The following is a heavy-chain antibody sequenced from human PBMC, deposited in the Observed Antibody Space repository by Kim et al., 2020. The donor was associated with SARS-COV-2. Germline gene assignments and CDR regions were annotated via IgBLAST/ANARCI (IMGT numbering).Heavy chain of an antibody. V-gene: IGHV5-51*01. D-gene: IGHD2-21*02. CDR3: ARGPQAYCGRDCYSGFDY. J-gene: IGHJ4*02. CDR2: VYPGDSDA. CDR1: GYSFTNHW. Sequence: GESLQISCKGSGYSFTNHWIAWVRQMPGKGLEWMGIVYPGDSDARYSPSFQGQVTISTDKSINTANLQWTSLKASDSAIYYCARGPQAYCGRDCYSGFDYWGQGTLVTVSS.